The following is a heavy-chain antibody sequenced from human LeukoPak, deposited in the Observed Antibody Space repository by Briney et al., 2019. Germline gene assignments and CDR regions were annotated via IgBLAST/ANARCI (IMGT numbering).Heavy chain of an antibody. D-gene: IGHD5-12*01. J-gene: IGHJ4*02. CDR1: GGSTNSGSFY. CDR2: IYYSGET. V-gene: IGHV4-39*01. Sequence: SETLSLTCSVSGGSTNSGSFYWGWIRQPPGKGLEWIGSIYYSGETFYNPSLKSRVTISVDTSKNQFSLKLSSVTAADTAVYYCARRPSGYDYSHFDSWGQGTLVTVSS. CDR3: ARRPSGYDYSHFDS.